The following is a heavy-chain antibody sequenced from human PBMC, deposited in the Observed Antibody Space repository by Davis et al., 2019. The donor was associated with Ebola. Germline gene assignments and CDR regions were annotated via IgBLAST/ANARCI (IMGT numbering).Heavy chain of an antibody. J-gene: IGHJ4*02. CDR3: AKDPAGYDSSGYYVLDY. Sequence: GESLKISCAASGFSFSNYAMSWVRQAPGKGLEWVSGVTVTGGGSTYYADSVKGRFTISRDNSKKMLSLQMTSLRAEDTAVYHCAKDPAGYDSSGYYVLDYWGQGTLVTVSS. CDR1: GFSFSNYA. V-gene: IGHV3-23*01. CDR2: VTVTGGGST. D-gene: IGHD3-22*01.